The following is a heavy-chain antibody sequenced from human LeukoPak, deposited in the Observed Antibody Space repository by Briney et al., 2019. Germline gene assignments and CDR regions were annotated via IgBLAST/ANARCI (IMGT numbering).Heavy chain of an antibody. J-gene: IGHJ4*02. CDR3: ASRPWGYFDY. D-gene: IGHD3-16*01. CDR1: GYSISSGYY. V-gene: IGHV4-38-2*01. CDR2: IYHSGST. Sequence: PSETLSLTCAVSGYSISSGYYWGWIRQPPGKGLEGIGSIYHSGSTYYNPSLKSRVTISVDTSKNQFSLKLSSVTAADTAVYYCASRPWGYFDYWGQGTLVTVSS.